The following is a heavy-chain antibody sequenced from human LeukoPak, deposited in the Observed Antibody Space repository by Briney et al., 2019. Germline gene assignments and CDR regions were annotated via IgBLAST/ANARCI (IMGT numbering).Heavy chain of an antibody. V-gene: IGHV4-61*01. J-gene: IGHJ5*02. CDR2: IYYSGST. CDR3: ARDSGGVTNWFDP. D-gene: IGHD3-10*01. Sequence: SETLSLTCTVSGGAVSSGSYYWSWIRQPPGKGLEWIGYIYYSGSTNYNPSLQSRVTISVDTSNNQFSVKLSSVTAADRAVYYCARDSGGVTNWFDPWGQGTLVTVSS. CDR1: GGAVSSGSYY.